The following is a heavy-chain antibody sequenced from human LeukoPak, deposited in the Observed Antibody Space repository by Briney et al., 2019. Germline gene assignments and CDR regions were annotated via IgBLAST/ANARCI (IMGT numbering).Heavy chain of an antibody. CDR2: INPNSGGT. D-gene: IGHD6-13*01. Sequence: GASVKVSCKASGYSFTGYYMHWVRQAPGQGLEWMGWINPNSGGTNYAQKFQGWVTMTRDTSISTAYMELSRLRSDDTAVYYCARVTAAAGTNYFNYWGQGTLVTVSS. CDR3: ARVTAAAGTNYFNY. CDR1: GYSFTGYY. J-gene: IGHJ4*02. V-gene: IGHV1-2*04.